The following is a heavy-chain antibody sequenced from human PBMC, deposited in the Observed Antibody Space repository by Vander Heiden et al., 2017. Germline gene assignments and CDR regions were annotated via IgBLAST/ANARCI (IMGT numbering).Heavy chain of an antibody. V-gene: IGHV1-69*10. CDR1: GGTFRSYA. CDR2: IIPILGIA. D-gene: IGHD2-15*01. J-gene: IGHJ6*02. CDR3: ARGALGYCSGGSCYSIDYYYYGMDV. Sequence: QVQLVQCGAEVKKPGSSVKASCKASGGTFRSYAISSVRQAPGQGPEWMGGIIPILGIANYAQKFQGRVTITADKSTSTAYMELGSLRSEDTAVYYCARGALGYCSGGSCYSIDYYYYGMDVWGQGTTVTASS.